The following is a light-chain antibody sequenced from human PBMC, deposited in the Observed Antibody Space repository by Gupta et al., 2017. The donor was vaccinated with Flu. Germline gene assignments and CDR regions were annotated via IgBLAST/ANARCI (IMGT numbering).Light chain of an antibody. CDR1: SGDVGAFKS. V-gene: IGLV2-11*01. J-gene: IGLJ1*01. Sequence: QSALPQPRSVSGTPGQSVTISCTGTSGDVGAFKSVSWYQQHPDRAPKFVMYDVTQRPSGAPDRFSGSMSGNTASLTISGLQAEDEADYYCWSYAGNYNWVFGTGTKVTVL. CDR3: WSYAGNYNWV. CDR2: DVT.